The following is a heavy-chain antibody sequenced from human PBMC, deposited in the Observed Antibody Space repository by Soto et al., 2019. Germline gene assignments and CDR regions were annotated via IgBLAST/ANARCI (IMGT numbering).Heavy chain of an antibody. CDR3: ARERSYGDYGAYNWFDP. D-gene: IGHD4-17*01. CDR2: ISGGSGST. CDR1: GFTFSSYT. V-gene: IGHV3-48*04. Sequence: GGSLRLSCAASGFTFSSYTMNWVRQAPGKGLEWVSCISGGSGSTDYADSVKGRFTISRDNAKNSLYLQMNSLRAEDTAVYYCARERSYGDYGAYNWFDPWGQGTLVTVSS. J-gene: IGHJ5*02.